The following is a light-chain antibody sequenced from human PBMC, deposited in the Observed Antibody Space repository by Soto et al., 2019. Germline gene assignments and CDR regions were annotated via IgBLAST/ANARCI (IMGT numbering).Light chain of an antibody. CDR2: DVS. V-gene: IGLV2-11*01. Sequence: QSALTQPRSVSGSPGQSVTISCTGTSSDVGGYNYVSWYQQHPGKAPKLMIYDVSKRPSGVPDRFSGSKSGNTASLTISGLQAEDDFYYYCCSSAGSYISPHVFGTGTILTVL. CDR1: SSDVGGYNY. CDR3: CSSAGSYISPHV. J-gene: IGLJ1*01.